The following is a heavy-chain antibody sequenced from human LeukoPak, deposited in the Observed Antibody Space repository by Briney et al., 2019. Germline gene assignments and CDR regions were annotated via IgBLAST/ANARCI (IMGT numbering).Heavy chain of an antibody. CDR2: VSSSSSAI. Sequence: GGSLRLSCAASGFPFISYSMHWVRQAPGKGREWVSYVSSSSSAIYYADSVKGLFTISRDNAKNSLDLQMNSLRDEDTAVYYCARGYDYYDSSGYYYWGQGTLVTVS. CDR3: ARGYDYYDSSGYYY. V-gene: IGHV3-48*02. D-gene: IGHD3-22*01. CDR1: GFPFISYS. J-gene: IGHJ4*02.